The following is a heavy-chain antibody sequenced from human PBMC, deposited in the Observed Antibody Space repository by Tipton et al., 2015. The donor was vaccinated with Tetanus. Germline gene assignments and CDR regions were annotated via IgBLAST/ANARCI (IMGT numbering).Heavy chain of an antibody. CDR2: IIPIFGTA. D-gene: IGHD2-15*01. CDR3: AREVCSGGSCYDTYYYYGMDV. J-gene: IGHJ6*02. Sequence: QLVQSGAEVKKPGSSVKVSCKASGGTFSSYAISWVRQAPGQGLEWMGGIIPIFGTANYAQKFQGRVTITADKSTSTAYMELSSLRSEDTAVYYCAREVCSGGSCYDTYYYYGMDVWGQGTTVTVSS. V-gene: IGHV1-69*06. CDR1: GGTFSSYA.